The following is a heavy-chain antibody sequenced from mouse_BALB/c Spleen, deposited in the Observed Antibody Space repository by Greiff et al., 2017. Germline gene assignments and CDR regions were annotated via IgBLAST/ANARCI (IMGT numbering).Heavy chain of an antibody. CDR1: GFTFSSYG. D-gene: IGHD1-1*01. V-gene: IGHV5-6*02. CDR2: ISSGGSYT. CDR3: ARQGDGSSSDY. J-gene: IGHJ2*01. Sequence: DVMLVESGGDLVKPGGSLKLSCAASGFTFSSYGMSWVRQTPDKRLEWVATISSGGSYTYYPDSVKGRFTISRDNAKNTLYLQMSSLKSEDTAMYYCARQGDGSSSDYWGQGTTLTVSS.